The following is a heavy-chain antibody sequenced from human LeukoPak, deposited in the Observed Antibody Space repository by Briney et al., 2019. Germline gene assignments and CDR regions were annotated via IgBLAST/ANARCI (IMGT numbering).Heavy chain of an antibody. CDR3: AKAHDFWSGYFYFDY. CDR2: ISGSGGST. V-gene: IGHV3-23*01. D-gene: IGHD3-3*01. CDR1: GFTFSSYA. Sequence: PGGSLRLSCAASGFTFSSYAMSWVRQAPGKGLEWVSAISGSGGSTYYADSVKGRFTISRDNSKNTLYLQMNGLRAEDTAVYYCAKAHDFWSGYFYFDYWGQGTLVTVSS. J-gene: IGHJ4*02.